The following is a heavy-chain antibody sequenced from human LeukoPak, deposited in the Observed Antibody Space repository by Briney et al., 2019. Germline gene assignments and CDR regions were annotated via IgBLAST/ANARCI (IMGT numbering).Heavy chain of an antibody. J-gene: IGHJ3*02. CDR2: IYYSGST. D-gene: IGHD3-3*01. V-gene: IGHV4-39*01. Sequence: SETLSLTCTVSGGSISSSSYYWGWTRQPPGKGLEWIGSIYYSGSTYYNPSLKSRVTISVDTSKNQFSLKLSSVTAADTAVYYCARVGVRFWEAFDIWGQGTLVTVSS. CDR1: GGSISSSSYY. CDR3: ARVGVRFWEAFDI.